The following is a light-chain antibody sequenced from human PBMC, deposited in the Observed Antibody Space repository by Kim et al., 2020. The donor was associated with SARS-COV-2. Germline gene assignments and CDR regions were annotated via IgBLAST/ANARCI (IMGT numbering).Light chain of an antibody. CDR1: NMGSKS. Sequence: PGKTARITCGGTNMGSKSVHWYQQKPGQAPVLVIYYDSDRPSGIPERFSGSNSGNTATLTISRVEAGDEADYYCQVWDSSSDHPVVFGGGTKLTVL. J-gene: IGLJ2*01. CDR2: YDS. V-gene: IGLV3-21*04. CDR3: QVWDSSSDHPVV.